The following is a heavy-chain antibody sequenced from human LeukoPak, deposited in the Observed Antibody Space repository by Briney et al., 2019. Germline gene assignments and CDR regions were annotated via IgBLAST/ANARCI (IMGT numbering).Heavy chain of an antibody. CDR2: TYYRSKWYN. J-gene: IGHJ3*02. CDR3: ARVGSSSSNPNRAFDI. D-gene: IGHD6-13*01. V-gene: IGHV6-1*01. Sequence: SQTLSLTCAISGDSVSSNSAAWNWIRQSPSRGLEWLGRTYYRSKWYNDYAVSVKSRITINPDTSKNQFSLQLNSVTPEDTAVYYCARVGSSSSNPNRAFDIWGQGTMVTVSS. CDR1: GDSVSSNSAA.